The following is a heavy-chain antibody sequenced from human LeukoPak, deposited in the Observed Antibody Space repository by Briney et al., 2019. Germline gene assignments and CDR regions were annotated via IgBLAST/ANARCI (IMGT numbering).Heavy chain of an antibody. D-gene: IGHD2-8*02. CDR3: ALDCCTGSRFDH. V-gene: IGHV3-53*01. Sequence: GGSLRLSCAASGFTVRSNYMSWVRQAPGKGLEWVSVIYSAGATYYSDSVKGRFTISRDNSKNTLYLQMNSLTVEDTAVYYCALDCCTGSRFDHWGQGTLVTVSS. CDR2: IYSAGAT. J-gene: IGHJ4*02. CDR1: GFTVRSNY.